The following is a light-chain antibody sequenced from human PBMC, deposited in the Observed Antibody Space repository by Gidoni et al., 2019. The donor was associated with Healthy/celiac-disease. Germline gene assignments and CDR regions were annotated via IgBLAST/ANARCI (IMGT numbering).Light chain of an antibody. CDR1: QSVSSY. V-gene: IGKV3-11*01. J-gene: IGKJ4*01. CDR3: QQRSNWPLT. Sequence: EIVLTQSPATLSLSQGDRATLSCRASQSVSSYLAWYQQEPGQAPRLLIYYASNRATGIPARFSGSGSGTDFTLTISSLEPEDFAVYYCQQRSNWPLTFGGXTKVEIK. CDR2: YAS.